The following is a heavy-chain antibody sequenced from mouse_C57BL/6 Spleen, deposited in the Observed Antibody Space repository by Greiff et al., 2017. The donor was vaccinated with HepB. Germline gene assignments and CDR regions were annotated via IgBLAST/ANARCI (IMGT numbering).Heavy chain of an antibody. CDR3: ARSGSNYDYAMDY. J-gene: IGHJ4*01. D-gene: IGHD2-5*01. CDR2: INPGSGGT. V-gene: IGHV1-54*01. CDR1: GYAFTNYL. Sequence: VQLQESGAELVRPGTSVKVSCKASGYAFTNYLIEWVKQRPGQGLEWIGVINPGSGGTNYNEKFKGKATLTADKSSSTAYMQLSSLTSEDSAVYFCARSGSNYDYAMDYWGQGTSVTVSS.